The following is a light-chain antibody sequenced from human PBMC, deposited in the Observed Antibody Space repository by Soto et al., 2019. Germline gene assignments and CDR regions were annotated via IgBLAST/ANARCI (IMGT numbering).Light chain of an antibody. CDR2: DAS. V-gene: IGKV1-33*01. CDR1: QDISKY. J-gene: IGKJ4*01. Sequence: DIQMTQSPSSLSASVGDRVTIACQASQDISKYLNWYQFRPGQAPKLLIYDASNLETGVPSRFRGSVSGSHFSLTITSLQPEDVATYYCQQYDNILALTFGGGTKVQSK. CDR3: QQYDNILALT.